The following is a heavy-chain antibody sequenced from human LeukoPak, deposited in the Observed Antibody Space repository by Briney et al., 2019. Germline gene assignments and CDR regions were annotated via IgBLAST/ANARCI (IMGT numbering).Heavy chain of an antibody. CDR1: GYTFTGYY. D-gene: IGHD2-2*01. V-gene: IGHV1-2*02. CDR3: ARADQFYDAFDI. J-gene: IGHJ3*02. Sequence: ASVKVSCKASGYTFTGYYMHWLRQAPGQGLEWMGWINPNSGGTNYAQKFQGRVTMTRDTSISTAYMELSRLRSDDTAVYYCARADQFYDAFDIWGQGTMVTVSS. CDR2: INPNSGGT.